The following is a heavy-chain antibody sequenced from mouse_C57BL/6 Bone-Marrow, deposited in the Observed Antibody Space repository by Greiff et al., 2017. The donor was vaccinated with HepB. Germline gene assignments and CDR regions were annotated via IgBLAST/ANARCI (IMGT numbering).Heavy chain of an antibody. CDR3: TRGVYYGSSYVGFAY. V-gene: IGHV5-9-1*02. CDR1: GFTFSSYA. J-gene: IGHJ3*01. Sequence: EVNVVESGEGLVKPGGSLKLSCAASGFTFSSYAMSWVRQTPEKRLEWVAYISSGGDYIYYADTVKGRFTISRDNARNTLYLQMSSLKSEDTAMYYCTRGVYYGSSYVGFAYWGQGTLVTVSA. D-gene: IGHD1-1*01. CDR2: ISSGGDYI.